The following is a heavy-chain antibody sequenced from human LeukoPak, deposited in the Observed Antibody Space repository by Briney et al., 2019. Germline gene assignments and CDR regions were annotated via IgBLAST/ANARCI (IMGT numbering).Heavy chain of an antibody. Sequence: SETLSLTCTVSGGSISSYYWSWIRQPPGKGLEWIGYIYYSGSTNYSPSLKSRVTISVDTSKNQFSLKLSSVTAADTAVYYCARGEGDFWSGYYSYYYGMDVWGQGTTVTVSS. CDR3: ARGEGDFWSGYYSYYYGMDV. J-gene: IGHJ6*02. CDR1: GGSISSYY. D-gene: IGHD3-3*01. CDR2: IYYSGST. V-gene: IGHV4-59*01.